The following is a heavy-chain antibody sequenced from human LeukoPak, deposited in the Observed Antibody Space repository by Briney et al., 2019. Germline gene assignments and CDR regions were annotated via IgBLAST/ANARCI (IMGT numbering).Heavy chain of an antibody. J-gene: IGHJ3*02. V-gene: IGHV3-21*04. CDR2: ISSSSSYI. CDR1: GFTFSNYN. CDR3: ARGRGDAFDI. Sequence: GGSLRLSCAASGFTFSNYNMYWARQAPGKGLEWVSSISSSSSYIYYADSVKGRFTISRDNSKNTLYLQMNSLRAEDTAVYYCARGRGDAFDIWGQGTMVTVSS.